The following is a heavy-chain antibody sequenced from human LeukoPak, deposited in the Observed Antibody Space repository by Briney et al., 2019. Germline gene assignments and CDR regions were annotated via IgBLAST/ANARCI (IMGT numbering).Heavy chain of an antibody. D-gene: IGHD3-10*01. V-gene: IGHV3-23*01. CDR2: ISVSGNKT. CDR1: GFTLSHFA. CDR3: AKLKRVGIAPFDD. J-gene: IGHJ4*02. Sequence: GGSLRLSCAASGFTLSHFAMSWVRQAPGKGLHWVSTISVSGNKTYDADSVKGRFTISRDNSKNTLYLQMTGLRADDTAVYYCAKLKRVGIAPFDDWGQGTLVTVSS.